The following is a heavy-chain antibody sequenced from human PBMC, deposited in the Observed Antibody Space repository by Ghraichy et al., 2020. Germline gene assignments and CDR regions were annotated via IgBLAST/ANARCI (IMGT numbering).Heavy chain of an antibody. J-gene: IGHJ4*02. D-gene: IGHD4-17*01. V-gene: IGHV3-7*01. CDR1: GFTFSRHW. CDR3: ARDPYGDYKYGGTDY. CDR2: IKSDGSDS. Sequence: AGSLRLSCAASGFTFSRHWMSWVRQAPGKGLEWVASIKSDGSDSFYLDSVKGRFTISRDNAENSVSLEMTSLRAEDTAVYYCARDPYGDYKYGGTDYWGRGTLVSVSS.